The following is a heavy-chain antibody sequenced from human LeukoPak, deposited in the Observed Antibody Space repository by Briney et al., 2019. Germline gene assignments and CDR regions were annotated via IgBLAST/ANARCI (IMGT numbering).Heavy chain of an antibody. Sequence: GGSLRLSCAASGFTFRSHGMHWVRQAPGKGLEWVAVMWYDGSNKYYADSVKGRFTISRDNSKNTLYLQMNSLRAEDAAVFYCARTDSGSYNHFDYWGQGTLVTVSS. J-gene: IGHJ4*02. D-gene: IGHD1-26*01. CDR2: MWYDGSNK. CDR3: ARTDSGSYNHFDY. CDR1: GFTFRSHG. V-gene: IGHV3-33*01.